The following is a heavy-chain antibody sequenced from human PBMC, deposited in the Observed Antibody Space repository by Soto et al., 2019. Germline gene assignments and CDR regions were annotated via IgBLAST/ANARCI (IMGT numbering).Heavy chain of an antibody. V-gene: IGHV1-69*13. CDR1: GGTFSSYA. CDR2: IIPTNGNA. CDR3: ARKDYYGAGVYYFDH. D-gene: IGHD3-10*01. J-gene: IGHJ4*02. Sequence: SVKVSCKASGGTFSSYAISWVRQAPGQGLEWMGGIIPTNGNANYAQKFQGRVTITADASTSTAYMELSSLTSEDTAVYYCARKDYYGAGVYYFDHWGQGTLVTVSS.